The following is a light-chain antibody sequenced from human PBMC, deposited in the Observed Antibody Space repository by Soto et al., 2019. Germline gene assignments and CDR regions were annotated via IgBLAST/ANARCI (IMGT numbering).Light chain of an antibody. CDR1: QSISSY. CDR3: QQSYSTQIT. CDR2: AAS. V-gene: IGKV1-39*01. Sequence: DIQLSQSPYSLSASVGDSVTLTCRASQSISSYLNWYQQKPGKAPKLLIYAASSLQSGVPSRFSGSGSGTDFTLTISSLQPEDFATYYCQQSYSTQITFGQGTRLEIK. J-gene: IGKJ5*01.